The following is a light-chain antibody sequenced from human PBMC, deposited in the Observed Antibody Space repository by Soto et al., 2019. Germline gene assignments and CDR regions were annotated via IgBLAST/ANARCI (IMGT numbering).Light chain of an antibody. CDR1: QSVSNW. Sequence: DIQMTQSPSTLSASVGDSVTITCRASQSVSNWLAWYQQKPGKAPKLLIYKASNLESGVPSRFSGSGSGTEFTLTISSLQPDDSATYYYQQYAWTFGQGTKVEIK. CDR3: QQYAWT. CDR2: KAS. J-gene: IGKJ1*01. V-gene: IGKV1-5*03.